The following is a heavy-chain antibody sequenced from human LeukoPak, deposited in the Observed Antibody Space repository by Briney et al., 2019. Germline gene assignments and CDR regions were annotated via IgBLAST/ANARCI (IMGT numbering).Heavy chain of an antibody. D-gene: IGHD3-3*01. CDR1: GFTFSSYG. V-gene: IGHV3-30*18. J-gene: IGHJ6*02. CDR3: AKEGVMPYDFWSGITYYYYGMDV. Sequence: GRSLRLSRAASGFTFSSYGMHSVRQAPGKGLEWVAVISYDGSNKYYADSVRGRLTISRDNSKNALHLEMNGLRAEDTAVYYCAKEGVMPYDFWSGITYYYYGMDVWGQGTTVTVSS. CDR2: ISYDGSNK.